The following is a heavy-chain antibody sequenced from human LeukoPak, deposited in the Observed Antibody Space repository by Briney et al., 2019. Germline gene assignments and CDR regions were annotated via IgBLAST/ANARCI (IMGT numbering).Heavy chain of an antibody. J-gene: IGHJ4*02. CDR2: ISGSGSST. CDR1: GFTFSSYA. CDR3: AKRGVVIRVILIGFHKEAYYFDS. Sequence: GGSLRLSCAASGFTFSSYAMSWVRQAPGKGLEWVSTISGSGSSTYYADSVKGRFTLSRDNSKNTLYLQMNSLRAEDTAVYFCAKRGVVIRVILIGFHKEAYYFDSWGQGALVTVSS. D-gene: IGHD3-9*01. V-gene: IGHV3-23*01.